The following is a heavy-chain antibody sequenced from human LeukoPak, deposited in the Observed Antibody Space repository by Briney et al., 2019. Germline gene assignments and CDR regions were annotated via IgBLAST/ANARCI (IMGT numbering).Heavy chain of an antibody. J-gene: IGHJ4*02. D-gene: IGHD3-16*01. Sequence: GGSLRLSCAASGFTFSTYSMNWVRQAPGKGLEWVSYISSSSSSIYYADSVKGRFTISRDNAKSSLYLQMKSLRADDTAVYYCARETWGGLDYWGQGTLVSVSS. CDR1: GFTFSTYS. CDR3: ARETWGGLDY. V-gene: IGHV3-48*01. CDR2: ISSSSSSI.